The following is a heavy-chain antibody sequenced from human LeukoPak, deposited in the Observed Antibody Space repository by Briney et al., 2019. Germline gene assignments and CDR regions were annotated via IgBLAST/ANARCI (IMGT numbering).Heavy chain of an antibody. D-gene: IGHD3-22*01. Sequence: GGSLRLSCAASGFTFSDYYMSWIRQAPGKGLEWVSYISSSGSTIYYADSVKGRFTISRDNAKNSRYLQMNSLRAEDTAVYYCARSRSSYYYDSSGPNSPIDYWGQGTLVTVSS. CDR3: ARSRSSYYYDSSGPNSPIDY. CDR2: ISSSGSTI. J-gene: IGHJ4*02. V-gene: IGHV3-11*04. CDR1: GFTFSDYY.